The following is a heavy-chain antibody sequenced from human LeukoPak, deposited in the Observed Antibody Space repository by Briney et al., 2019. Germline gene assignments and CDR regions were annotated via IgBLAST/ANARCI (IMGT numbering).Heavy chain of an antibody. V-gene: IGHV3-23*01. D-gene: IGHD6-19*01. CDR1: GFTFSSYS. CDR2: ISGSGGST. J-gene: IGHJ6*03. CDR3: AKGGIAVAGGYYYYYYMDV. Sequence: GGSLRLSCAASGFTFSSYSMNRVRQAPGKGLEWVSAISGSGGSTYCADSVKGRFTISRDNSKNTLYLQMNSLRAEDTAVYYCAKGGIAVAGGYYYYYYMDVWGEGTTVTISS.